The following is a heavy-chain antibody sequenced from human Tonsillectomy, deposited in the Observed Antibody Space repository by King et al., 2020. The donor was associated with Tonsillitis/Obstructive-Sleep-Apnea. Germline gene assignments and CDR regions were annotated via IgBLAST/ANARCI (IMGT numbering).Heavy chain of an antibody. CDR2: IGTAGET. CDR3: ARVKGRSIAARPRYYYYYMDV. V-gene: IGHV3-13*04. J-gene: IGHJ6*03. D-gene: IGHD6-6*01. CDR1: GFTFSSYD. Sequence: VQLVESGGGLVHPGGSLRLSFAASGFTFSSYDMHWVRQATEKGLEWVLSIGTAGETYYPGSVKCRFTISRENAKNSLYLQMHSLRAGDTAVYYCARVKGRSIAARPRYYYYYMDVWGKGTTVTVSS.